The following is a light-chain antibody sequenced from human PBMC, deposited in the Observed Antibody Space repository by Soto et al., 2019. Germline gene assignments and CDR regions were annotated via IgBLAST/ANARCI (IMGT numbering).Light chain of an antibody. CDR2: DVS. CDR1: SSDVGGYNY. V-gene: IGLV2-11*01. CDR3: CSYAGRYTYV. Sequence: SALAQPRSVSGSPGQSVTISCSGTSSDVGGYNYVSWYQQHPGKAPKLMIYDVSKRPSGVPDRFSGSKSGKTASLTISGLQAEDVADYYCCSYAGRYTYVFGTGTKATVL. J-gene: IGLJ1*01.